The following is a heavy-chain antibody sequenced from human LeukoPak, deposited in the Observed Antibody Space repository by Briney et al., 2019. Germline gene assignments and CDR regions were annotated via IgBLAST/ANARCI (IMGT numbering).Heavy chain of an antibody. CDR1: GFTFSSYA. D-gene: IGHD2-2*01. J-gene: IGHJ4*02. CDR2: ISYDGSNK. CDR3: ARDNKVPAAYFDY. Sequence: GGSLRLSCAASGFTFSSYAMHWVRQAPGKGLEWVAVISYDGSNKYYADSVKGRFTISRDNSKNTLYLQMNSLRAEDTAVYYCARDNKVPAAYFDYWGQGTLVTVSS. V-gene: IGHV3-30-3*01.